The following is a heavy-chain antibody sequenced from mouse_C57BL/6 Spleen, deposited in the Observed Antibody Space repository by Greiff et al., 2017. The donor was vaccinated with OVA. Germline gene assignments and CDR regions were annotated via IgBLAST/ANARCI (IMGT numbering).Heavy chain of an antibody. V-gene: IGHV14-4*01. J-gene: IGHJ4*01. CDR1: GFNIKDDY. CDR2: IDPENGDT. CDR3: TTERGGNYGFRDY. D-gene: IGHD2-1*01. Sequence: VQLQQSGAELVRPGASVKLSCTASGFNIKDDYMHWVKQRPEQGLEWIGWIDPENGDTEYASKFQGKATITADTSSNTAYLQLSSLTSEDTAVYYCTTERGGNYGFRDYWGQGTSVTVSS.